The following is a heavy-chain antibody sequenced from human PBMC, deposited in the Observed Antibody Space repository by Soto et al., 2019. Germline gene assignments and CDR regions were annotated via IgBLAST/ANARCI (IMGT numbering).Heavy chain of an antibody. D-gene: IGHD6-13*01. J-gene: IGHJ6*02. Sequence: QVQLVQSGAEVKKPGASVKVSCKASGYTFTSYYMHWVRQAPGQGLEWMGIINPSGGSTSYAQKFQGRVTMTRDTSTSTVYMELSSLRSEDTAVYYCARDGRDIGVGQQLVWEGYYYYGMDVWGQGTTVTVSS. V-gene: IGHV1-46*01. CDR2: INPSGGST. CDR1: GYTFTSYY. CDR3: ARDGRDIGVGQQLVWEGYYYYGMDV.